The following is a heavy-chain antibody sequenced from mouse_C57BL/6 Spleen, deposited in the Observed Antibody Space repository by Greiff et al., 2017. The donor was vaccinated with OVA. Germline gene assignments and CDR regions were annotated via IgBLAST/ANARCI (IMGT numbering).Heavy chain of an antibody. V-gene: IGHV5-9-1*02. Sequence: EVQGVESGEGLVKPGGSLKLSCAASGFTFSSYAMSWVRQTPEKRLEWVAYISSGGDYIYYADTVKGRFTISRDNARNTLYLQMSSLKSEDTAMYYCTRGSNYGFAMDYWGQGTSVTVSS. CDR1: GFTFSSYA. CDR2: ISSGGDYI. CDR3: TRGSNYGFAMDY. J-gene: IGHJ4*01. D-gene: IGHD2-5*01.